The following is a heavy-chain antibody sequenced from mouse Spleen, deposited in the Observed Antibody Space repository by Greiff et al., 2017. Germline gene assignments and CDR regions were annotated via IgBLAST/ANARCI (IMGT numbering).Heavy chain of an antibody. CDR3: ATLHYFDY. CDR2: ISSGSSTI. Sequence: DVKLVESGGGLVKPGGSLKLSCAASGFTFSDYGMHWVRQAPEKGLEWVAYISSGSSTIYYADTVKGRFTISRDNAKNTLFLQMTSLRSEDTAMYYCATLHYFDYWGQGTTLTVSS. J-gene: IGHJ2*01. CDR1: GFTFSDYG. V-gene: IGHV5-17*01.